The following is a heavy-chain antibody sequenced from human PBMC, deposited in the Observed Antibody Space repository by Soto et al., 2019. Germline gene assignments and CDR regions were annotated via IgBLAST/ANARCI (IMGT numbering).Heavy chain of an antibody. J-gene: IGHJ6*02. CDR1: GYTFTSYG. Sequence: QVQLVQSGAEVKKPGASVKVSCKASGYTFTSYGINWVRQAPGQGLEWMGWISPYNGNTNYAQKLQGRVTMTTDTSATPAYMERRSLRSDDTDVYYCARVGDILTGSTTYYYYYGMDVWCQGTTVTVSS. D-gene: IGHD3-9*01. V-gene: IGHV1-18*01. CDR3: ARVGDILTGSTTYYYYYGMDV. CDR2: ISPYNGNT.